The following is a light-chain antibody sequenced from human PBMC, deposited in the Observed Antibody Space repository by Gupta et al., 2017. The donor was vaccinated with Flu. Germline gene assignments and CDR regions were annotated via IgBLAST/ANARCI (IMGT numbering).Light chain of an antibody. CDR3: QHYSTYPLA. CDR2: KAS. Sequence: DIQMTQSPSTLSASIGDRVTITCRASQSISNWLAWYQQKPGKAPKLLIYKASNLESGVPSTFSGSGSGTEFTLTISSLQPDDFATYYCQHYSTYPLAFGGGTKVEIK. J-gene: IGKJ4*01. V-gene: IGKV1-5*03. CDR1: QSISNW.